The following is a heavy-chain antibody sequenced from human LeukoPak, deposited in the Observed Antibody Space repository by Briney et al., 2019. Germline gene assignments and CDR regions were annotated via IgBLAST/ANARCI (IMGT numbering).Heavy chain of an antibody. CDR2: IYYSGST. J-gene: IGHJ5*02. CDR1: GDSISSSSYY. CDR3: ARHDYSNNWFDP. D-gene: IGHD4-11*01. Sequence: SETLSLTCTVSGDSISSSSYYWGWIRQPPGKGLEWIGSIYYSGSTYYNPSLKSRVTISVDTSKNQFSLKLSSVTAADTAVYYCARHDYSNNWFDPWGQGTLVTVSS. V-gene: IGHV4-39*01.